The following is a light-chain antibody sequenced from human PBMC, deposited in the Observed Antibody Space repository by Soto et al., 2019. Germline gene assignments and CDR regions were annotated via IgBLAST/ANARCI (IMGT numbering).Light chain of an antibody. V-gene: IGKV1-5*01. CDR2: DAS. CDR3: QQYNTYSKT. J-gene: IGKJ1*01. CDR1: QSISNW. Sequence: DIQMTQSPSTLSASVGDRLTITCRASQSISNWLAWYQQRPGKAPKLLIFDASSLESGVPSRFSGSGSGTEFNLTISRLQPDDFATSYCQQYNTYSKTFGQG.